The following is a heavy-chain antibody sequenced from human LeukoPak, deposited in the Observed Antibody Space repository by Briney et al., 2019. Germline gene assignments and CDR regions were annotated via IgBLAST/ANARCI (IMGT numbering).Heavy chain of an antibody. CDR1: GYTFTSHY. J-gene: IGHJ3*02. D-gene: IGHD6-19*01. V-gene: IGHV1-46*01. CDR3: ARNSYSGWLNHDAFDI. CDR2: INPSGVST. Sequence: ASVKVSCKASGYTFTSHYMHWVRQAPEQGLEWMGIINPSGVSTSYAQKFQGRVTMTRDMSTRTDYMELSSLRYEDTAVYYCARNSYSGWLNHDAFDIRGQGTMVTVSS.